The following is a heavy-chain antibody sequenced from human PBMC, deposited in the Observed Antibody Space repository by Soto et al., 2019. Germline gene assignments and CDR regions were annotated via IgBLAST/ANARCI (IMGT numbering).Heavy chain of an antibody. CDR3: ASAVAGHPGWFDP. V-gene: IGHV1-69*13. Sequence: RASVKVSCKASGGTFSSYAISWVRQAPGQGLEWMGGIIPIFGTANYAQKFQGRVTITADESTSTAYMELSSLRSEDTAVYYCASAVAGHPGWFDPWGQGTLVTVSS. J-gene: IGHJ5*02. D-gene: IGHD6-19*01. CDR1: GGTFSSYA. CDR2: IIPIFGTA.